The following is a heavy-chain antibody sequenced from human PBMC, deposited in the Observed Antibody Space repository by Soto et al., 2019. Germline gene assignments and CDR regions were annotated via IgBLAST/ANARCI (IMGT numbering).Heavy chain of an antibody. CDR1: GFTFSSYA. J-gene: IGHJ4*02. CDR2: ISGSGGST. CDR3: AKDLGIAVAGTVDY. D-gene: IGHD6-19*01. V-gene: IGHV3-23*01. Sequence: EVQLLESGGGLVQPGGSLRLSCAASGFTFSSYAMRWVRQAPEKGLEWVSAISGSGGSTYYADSVKGRFTISRDNSKNTLYLQMNSLRAEDTAVYYCAKDLGIAVAGTVDYWGQGTLVTVSS.